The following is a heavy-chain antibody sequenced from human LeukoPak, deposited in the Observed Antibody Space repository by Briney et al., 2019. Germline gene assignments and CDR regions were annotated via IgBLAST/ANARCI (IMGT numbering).Heavy chain of an antibody. CDR3: AIRCVTSQIRSYYFDY. J-gene: IGHJ4*02. D-gene: IGHD4-17*01. Sequence: SETLSLTCTVSGGAISSSSYYWGWIRQPPGKGLEWIGSIYYSGSTYYNPSLKSRVTISVDTSKNQFSLKLSSVTAADTAVYYCAIRCVTSQIRSYYFDYWGEGTLVTVSS. V-gene: IGHV4-39*01. CDR1: GGAISSSSYY. CDR2: IYYSGST.